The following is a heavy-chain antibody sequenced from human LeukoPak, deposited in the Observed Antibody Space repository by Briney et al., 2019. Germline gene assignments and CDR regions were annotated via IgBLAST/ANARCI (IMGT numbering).Heavy chain of an antibody. CDR2: ISGSGGST. CDR1: GFTFSSYA. D-gene: IGHD7-27*01. V-gene: IGHV3-23*01. CDR3: AKDLGDWGSLDY. Sequence: GGSLRLSCAASGFTFSSYAMSWVSQAPGKGLEWDSAISGSGGSTYYADSVKGRFTISRDNSKNTLYLQMNSLRAEDTAVYYCAKDLGDWGSLDYWGQGTLVTVSS. J-gene: IGHJ4*02.